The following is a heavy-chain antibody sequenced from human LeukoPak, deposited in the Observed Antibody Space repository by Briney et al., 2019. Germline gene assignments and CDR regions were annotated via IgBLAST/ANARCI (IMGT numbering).Heavy chain of an antibody. CDR1: GGSISSGGYS. CDR2: IYHSGST. D-gene: IGHD3-10*01. J-gene: IGHJ3*01. Sequence: SETLSLTCAVSGGSISSGGYSWSWIRQPPGKGLEWIGYIYHSGSTYYNPSLKSRVTISVDRSKNQFSLKLSSVTAADTAVYYCARTNYYGGGIFYYYGSDLWGQGTMVTVSS. CDR3: ARTNYYGGGIFYYYGSDL. V-gene: IGHV4-30-2*02.